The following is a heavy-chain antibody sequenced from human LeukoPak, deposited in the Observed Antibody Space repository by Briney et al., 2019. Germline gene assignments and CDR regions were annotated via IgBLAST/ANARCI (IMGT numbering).Heavy chain of an antibody. J-gene: IGHJ4*02. CDR1: GCTFPSYW. Sequence: HGESLQFFLKGAGCTFPSYWSAWGRQMPGKGLEWMGVIYVGGSDTRYSPSFQGQVTISADKSISTAYLQWGSLKASDTAMYYCARLGYCSGGTCYKSYFFSSGQGTLVTVSS. V-gene: IGHV5-51*01. CDR2: IYVGGSDT. D-gene: IGHD2-15*01. CDR3: ARLGYCSGGTCYKSYFFS.